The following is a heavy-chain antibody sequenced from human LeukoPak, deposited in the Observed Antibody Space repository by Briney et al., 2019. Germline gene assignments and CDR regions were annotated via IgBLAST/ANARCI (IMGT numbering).Heavy chain of an antibody. D-gene: IGHD1-26*01. J-gene: IGHJ4*02. V-gene: IGHV3-7*01. Sequence: PGRSLRLSCAASGFTFSTSWMSWVRQAPEKGLEWVGCIKEDGSAEYYVDSVKGRFTISRDNARNSLYLQMHSLRVDDTGVYYCARDVGPNTNDYWGQGTLVTVSS. CDR1: GFTFSTSW. CDR3: ARDVGPNTNDY. CDR2: IKEDGSAE.